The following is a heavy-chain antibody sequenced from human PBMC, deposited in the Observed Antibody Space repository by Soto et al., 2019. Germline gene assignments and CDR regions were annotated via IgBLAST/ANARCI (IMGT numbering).Heavy chain of an antibody. D-gene: IGHD2-15*01. Sequence: ESGGGVVQPGRSLRLSCAASGFTFSSYGMHWVRQAPGKGLEWVAVMSYDGSGKYYADSVKGRFTISRDNSKNTLYLQMNSLSAEDTALYYCAKAGAARAHYMDVWGQGTTVTVSS. CDR2: MSYDGSGK. CDR3: AKAGAARAHYMDV. J-gene: IGHJ6*02. CDR1: GFTFSSYG. V-gene: IGHV3-30*18.